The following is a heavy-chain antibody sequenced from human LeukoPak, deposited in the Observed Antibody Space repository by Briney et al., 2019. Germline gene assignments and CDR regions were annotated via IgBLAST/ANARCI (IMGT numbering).Heavy chain of an antibody. CDR3: ARDPGGIVRTLTTVTTTVTTAFDY. Sequence: ASVKVSFKASGYTFTGYYMHWVRQAPGQGLEWMGWINANSGGTNYAQKFQGRVTMTRDTSSSTAYMELSRLRSDDTAVYYCARDPGGIVRTLTTVTTTVTTAFDYWGQGTLVTVSS. CDR2: INANSGGT. V-gene: IGHV1-2*02. D-gene: IGHD4-17*01. CDR1: GYTFTGYY. J-gene: IGHJ4*02.